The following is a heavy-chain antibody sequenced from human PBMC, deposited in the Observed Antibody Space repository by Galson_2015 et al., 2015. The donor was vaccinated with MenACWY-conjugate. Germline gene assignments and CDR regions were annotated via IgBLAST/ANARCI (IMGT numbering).Heavy chain of an antibody. D-gene: IGHD1-1*01. J-gene: IGHJ4*02. CDR2: IIPVLGTT. Sequence: SVKVSCKASGGTFSSYAISWVRQAPGQGLEWVGGIIPVLGTTDYAQKFQGRVTITADASTSTAYMELSNLRSEDTAVYYCARDTTGWYGWLFDSWGQGTLVTVSS. CDR1: GGTFSSYA. CDR3: ARDTTGWYGWLFDS. V-gene: IGHV1-69*13.